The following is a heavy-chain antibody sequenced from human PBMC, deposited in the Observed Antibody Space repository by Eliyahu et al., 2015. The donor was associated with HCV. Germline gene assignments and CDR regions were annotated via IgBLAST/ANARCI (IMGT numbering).Heavy chain of an antibody. Sequence: YHSGSTNYNPSLKSRVTISVDKSKNQFSLKLSSVTAADTAVYYCARVARPGLGDSSGYYYRPDHTRSKYYFDYWGQGTLVTVSS. CDR2: YHSGST. D-gene: IGHD3-22*01. J-gene: IGHJ4*02. CDR3: ARVARPGLGDSSGYYYRPDHTRSKYYFDY. V-gene: IGHV4-4*02.